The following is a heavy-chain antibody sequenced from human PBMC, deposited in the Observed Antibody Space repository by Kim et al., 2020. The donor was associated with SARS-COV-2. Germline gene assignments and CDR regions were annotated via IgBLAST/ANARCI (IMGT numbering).Heavy chain of an antibody. CDR1: GFTFSSYW. V-gene: IGHV3-7*01. D-gene: IGHD3-9*01. CDR3: ARANGILTGYYKYYYYGMDV. J-gene: IGHJ6*02. Sequence: GGSLRLSCAASGFTFSSYWMSWVRQAPGKGLEWVANIKQDGSEKYYVDSVKGRLTISRDNAKNSLYLQMNSLRAEDTAVYYCARANGILTGYYKYYYYGMDVWGQGTTVTVSS. CDR2: IKQDGSEK.